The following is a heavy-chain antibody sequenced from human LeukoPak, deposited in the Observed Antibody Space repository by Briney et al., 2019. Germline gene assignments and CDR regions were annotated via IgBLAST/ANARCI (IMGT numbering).Heavy chain of an antibody. CDR1: GLTVSSTY. D-gene: IGHD3-16*02. Sequence: GGSLRLSCAASGLTVSSTYMSWVRQAPGKGLEWVSVIYSGGSTYYADSVRGRFTISRDNSKNTLYLHMNSLRAEDTAVYYCAKERAGYTNPYYFDYWGQGTLVTVSS. J-gene: IGHJ4*02. CDR3: AKERAGYTNPYYFDY. V-gene: IGHV3-53*01. CDR2: IYSGGST.